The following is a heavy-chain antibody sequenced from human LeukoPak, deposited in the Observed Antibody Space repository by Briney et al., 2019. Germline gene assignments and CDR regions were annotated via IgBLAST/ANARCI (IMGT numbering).Heavy chain of an antibody. CDR1: GISFKDCG. V-gene: IGHV3-33*01. J-gene: IGHJ4*02. CDR3: AEGAYNNNWRLTYFDY. CDR2: IWNDGSNK. D-gene: IGHD1-1*01. Sequence: PGRSLRLSCAASGISFKDCGMHWVRQAPGKGLEWVAVIWNDGSNKYYADSVKGRFTISRDNSKNTLFLQMDSLRAEDTAVYFCAEGAYNNNWRLTYFDYWGQGTLVTVSS.